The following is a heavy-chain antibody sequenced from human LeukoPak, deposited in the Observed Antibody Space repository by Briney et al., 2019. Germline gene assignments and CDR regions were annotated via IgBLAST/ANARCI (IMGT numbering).Heavy chain of an antibody. CDR1: GYTFIDYY. CDR3: ARRYYDNSGHSYGYDFDY. Sequence: ASVKVSCKASGYTFIDYYMHWVRQAPGQGLEWMGIINPRGGSTIYAQDFQGRVTLTRDTSTSTVYMELSSLRSEDTAVYYCARRYYDNSGHSYGYDFDYWGQGTLVTVSS. V-gene: IGHV1-46*01. J-gene: IGHJ4*02. D-gene: IGHD3-22*01. CDR2: INPRGGST.